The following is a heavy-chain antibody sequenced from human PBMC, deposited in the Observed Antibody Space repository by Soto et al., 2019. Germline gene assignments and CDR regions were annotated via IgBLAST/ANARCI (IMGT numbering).Heavy chain of an antibody. CDR3: ARDLIPEFGGKISPRRPYYYYYMDV. V-gene: IGHV1-3*01. D-gene: IGHD3-10*01. Sequence: ASVKVSCKASGYTFTSYAIHLVRQAPGQKLEWMGWINAGNGNTKYSQKFQGRVTITRDTSASTAYMELSSLRSEDTAVYYCARDLIPEFGGKISPRRPYYYYYMDVWGKGTTVTVSS. CDR1: GYTFTSYA. J-gene: IGHJ6*03. CDR2: INAGNGNT.